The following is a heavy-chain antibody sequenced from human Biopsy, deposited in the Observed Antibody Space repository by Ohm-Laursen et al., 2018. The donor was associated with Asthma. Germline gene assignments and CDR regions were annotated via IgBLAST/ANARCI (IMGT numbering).Heavy chain of an antibody. D-gene: IGHD3-22*01. CDR2: IYSGGTS. J-gene: IGHJ4*02. V-gene: IGHV3-53*01. CDR3: ARGDSSNWSHYYFDY. Sequence: SLRLSCAASGFVVSRDHTFWVRQAPGKGLEWVSVIYSGGTSHTADSVRGRFTISRDYSKNTLYLQMHSLRAEDTAVYYCARGDSSNWSHYYFDYWGQGTLVTVSS. CDR1: GFVVSRDH.